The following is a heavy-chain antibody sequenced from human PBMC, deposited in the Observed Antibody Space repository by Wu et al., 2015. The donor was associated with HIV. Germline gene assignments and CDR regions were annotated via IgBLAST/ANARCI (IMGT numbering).Heavy chain of an antibody. CDR2: IIPIFGTA. Sequence: QVQLVQSGAEVKKPGSSVKVSCKASGGTFSSYAINWVRQAPGQGLEWMGGIIPIFGTASFAQRFQGRVTITADESTSTAYMELRSLRSEDTAVYYCARDLKSYLDDWGQGTLVTVSS. J-gene: IGHJ4*02. CDR1: GGTFSSYA. CDR3: ARDLKSYLDD. V-gene: IGHV1-69*12.